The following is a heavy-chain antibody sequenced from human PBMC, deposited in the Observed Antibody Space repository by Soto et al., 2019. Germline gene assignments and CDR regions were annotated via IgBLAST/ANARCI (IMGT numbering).Heavy chain of an antibody. Sequence: QVQLQESGPGLVKPSETLSLTCSVSDDPISSHQWSWIRQPPGKGLEWIGYVYYSGRTNYNPSLKGRVSTSIDTSRNLCSLRLNSVTAADTAVYYCARLTGLGVVSPDFDYWGQGTLVTVSS. V-gene: IGHV4-59*08. CDR2: VYYSGRT. CDR1: DDPISSHQ. J-gene: IGHJ4*02. D-gene: IGHD2-8*02. CDR3: ARLTGLGVVSPDFDY.